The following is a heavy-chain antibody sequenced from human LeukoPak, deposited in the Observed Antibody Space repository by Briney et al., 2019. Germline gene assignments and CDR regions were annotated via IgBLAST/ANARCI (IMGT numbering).Heavy chain of an antibody. CDR2: ISGSGGST. D-gene: IGHD3-22*01. Sequence: PGGSLRLSCGVSAITLSNYGMSWVRQAPGKGLEWVSGISGSGGSTYYADSVEGRFTISTDNSKNTLYLQMNSLRAEDTAVYFCAKRGVVIRVILVGFHKEAYYFDSWGQGALVTVSS. CDR3: AKRGVVIRVILVGFHKEAYYFDS. CDR1: AITLSNYG. V-gene: IGHV3-23*01. J-gene: IGHJ4*02.